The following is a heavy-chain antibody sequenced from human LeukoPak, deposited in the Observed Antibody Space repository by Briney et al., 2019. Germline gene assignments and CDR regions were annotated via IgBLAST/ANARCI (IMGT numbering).Heavy chain of an antibody. CDR2: ISYDGSNK. CDR3: AKDLRYYYGSGSYGIDY. Sequence: GGSLRLSCAASGFTFSSYAMHWVRQAPGKGLEWVAVISYDGSNKYYADSVKGRFTISRDNSKNTLYLQMNSLRAEDTALYYCAKDLRYYYGSGSYGIDYWGQGTLVTVSS. D-gene: IGHD3-10*01. V-gene: IGHV3-30*04. J-gene: IGHJ4*02. CDR1: GFTFSSYA.